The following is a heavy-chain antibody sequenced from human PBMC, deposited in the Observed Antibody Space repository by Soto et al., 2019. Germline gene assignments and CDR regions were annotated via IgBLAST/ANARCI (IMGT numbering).Heavy chain of an antibody. CDR1: GGSISSSSYY. D-gene: IGHD3-10*01. V-gene: IGHV4-39*01. J-gene: IGHJ5*02. CDR2: IYYSGST. Sequence: SETLSLTCTVSGGSISSSSYYWGWIRQPPGKGLEWIGSIYYSGSTYYNPSLKSRVTISVDTSKNQFSLKLNSVTAADTAVYYCARREYYYGSGILNWFDPWGQGTLVTVSS. CDR3: ARREYYYGSGILNWFDP.